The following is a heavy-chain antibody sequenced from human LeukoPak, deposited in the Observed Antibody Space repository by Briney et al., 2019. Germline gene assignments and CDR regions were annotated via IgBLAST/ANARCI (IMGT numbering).Heavy chain of an antibody. CDR1: GFTFSNNG. J-gene: IGHJ4*02. D-gene: IGHD5-12*01. V-gene: IGHV3-30*02. Sequence: GGSLRLSCAASGFTFSNNGVQWVRQAPGKGLEWVAFLRYDGSNKYYSESVKGRFTISRDNSNNMLYLQMNNLRAEDTAVYSCAKDGYGRAFDYWGQGTLVTVSS. CDR2: LRYDGSNK. CDR3: AKDGYGRAFDY.